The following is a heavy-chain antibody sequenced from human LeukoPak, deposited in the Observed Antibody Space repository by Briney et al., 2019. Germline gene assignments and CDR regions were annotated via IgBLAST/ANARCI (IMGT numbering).Heavy chain of an antibody. D-gene: IGHD2-21*02. V-gene: IGHV1-18*01. CDR2: ISAYNGNT. CDR1: GYTFTSYG. Sequence: ASVKVSCKAAGYTFTSYGISWVRQAPGQGLEWMGWISAYNGNTNYAQKLQGRVTMTTDTSTSTAYMELRSLRSDDTAVYYCARETCGGDCYSSYYYYMDVWGKGTTVTVSS. CDR3: ARETCGGDCYSSYYYYMDV. J-gene: IGHJ6*03.